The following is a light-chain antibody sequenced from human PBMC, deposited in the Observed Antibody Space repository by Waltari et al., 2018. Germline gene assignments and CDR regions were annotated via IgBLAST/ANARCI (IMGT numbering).Light chain of an antibody. CDR3: QQYTRSSPWT. Sequence: EIVLTQSPGTLSLSPGETATLFCRVSQSVSGSDFAWYQQKPGQAPTPLIYCSSSRATCIPDRFSGSGSATDFTITINRLEHEDVAVDYCQQYTRSSPWTFGQGTKVEVK. V-gene: IGKV3-20*01. CDR1: QSVSGSD. J-gene: IGKJ1*01. CDR2: CSS.